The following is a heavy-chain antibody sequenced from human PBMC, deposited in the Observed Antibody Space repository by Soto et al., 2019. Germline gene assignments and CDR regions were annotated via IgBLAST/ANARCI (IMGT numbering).Heavy chain of an antibody. Sequence: LTCTVSGGSISSYYWSWIRQPPGKGLEWIGYIYYSGSTFYNSFLKSRVTISVVTSKNQFSLKLSSVTAADTVLYYCARTRAVWFDLWVQGTLVTVSS. CDR2: IYYSGST. J-gene: IGHJ5*02. D-gene: IGHD6-19*01. V-gene: IGHV4-59*08. CDR3: ARTRAVWFDL. CDR1: GGSISSYY.